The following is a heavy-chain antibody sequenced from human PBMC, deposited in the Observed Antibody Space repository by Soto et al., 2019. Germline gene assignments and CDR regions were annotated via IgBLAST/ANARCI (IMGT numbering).Heavy chain of an antibody. J-gene: IGHJ3*02. CDR2: IYFRGNT. Sequence: KTPETLSLTCSVSGDSISRIDYYWTWIRQHPEKGLEWIGNIYFRGNTYYSPSLESRLTISVDTSKNQFSLKLTSVTAADTAVYYCAREGGSYDSGGYLIRGAFDIWGQGTMVT. V-gene: IGHV4-31*03. CDR3: AREGGSYDSGGYLIRGAFDI. D-gene: IGHD3-22*01. CDR1: GDSISRIDYY.